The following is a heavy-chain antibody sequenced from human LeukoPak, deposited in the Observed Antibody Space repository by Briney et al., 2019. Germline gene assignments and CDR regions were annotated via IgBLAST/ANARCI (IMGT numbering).Heavy chain of an antibody. J-gene: IGHJ6*03. V-gene: IGHV4-61*02. CDR1: GGSVRRGNYY. CDR3: ARWSGSVTARNYYYYMDV. D-gene: IGHD6-6*01. Sequence: SETLSLTCTVSGGSVRRGNYYWTWIRQPAGSGLEWIGRIYTSGTTDYNPSLRTRVTISVDASRNQFSLSLSSVTAADTAVYYCARWSGSVTARNYYYYMDVWGEGTTVTVSS. CDR2: IYTSGTT.